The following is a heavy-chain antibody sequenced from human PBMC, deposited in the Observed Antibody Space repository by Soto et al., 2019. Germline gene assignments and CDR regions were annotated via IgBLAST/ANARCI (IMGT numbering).Heavy chain of an antibody. J-gene: IGHJ6*02. V-gene: IGHV3-43*01. CDR1: GFTFDDYT. CDR2: ISWDGGST. CDR3: AKDGYCSGGSCYSYYYYGMDV. Sequence: GGSLRLSCAASGFTFDDYTMHWVRQAPGKGLEWVSLISWDGGSTYYADSVKGRFTISRDNSKNSLYLQMNSLRTEDTALYYCAKDGYCSGGSCYSYYYYGMDVWGQGTTVTVSS. D-gene: IGHD2-15*01.